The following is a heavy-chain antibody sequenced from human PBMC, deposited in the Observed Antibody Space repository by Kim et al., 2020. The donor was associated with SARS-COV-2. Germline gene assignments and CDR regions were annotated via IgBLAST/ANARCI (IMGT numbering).Heavy chain of an antibody. Sequence: SETLSLTCAVYGGSFSGYYWSWIRQPPGKGLEWIGEINHSGSTNYNPSLKSRVTISVDTSKNQFSLKLSSVTAADTAVYYCAREIAAAGTVWFDPWGQGT. CDR3: AREIAAAGTVWFDP. CDR1: GGSFSGYY. CDR2: INHSGST. V-gene: IGHV4-34*01. D-gene: IGHD6-13*01. J-gene: IGHJ5*02.